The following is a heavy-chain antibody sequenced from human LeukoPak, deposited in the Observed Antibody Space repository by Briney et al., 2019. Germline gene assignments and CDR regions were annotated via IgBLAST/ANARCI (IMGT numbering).Heavy chain of an antibody. CDR2: ISAYNGNT. D-gene: IGHD3-9*01. V-gene: IGHV1-18*01. CDR3: ARDTHLYDILTGYNDY. CDR1: GYTFTSYG. J-gene: IGHJ4*02. Sequence: ASVKVSCKASGYTFTSYGISWVRQAPGQGLEWMGWISAYNGNTNYAQKLQGRVTMTTDTSTSTAYMELRSLRSDDTAVYYCARDTHLYDILTGYNDYWGQGTLVTVSS.